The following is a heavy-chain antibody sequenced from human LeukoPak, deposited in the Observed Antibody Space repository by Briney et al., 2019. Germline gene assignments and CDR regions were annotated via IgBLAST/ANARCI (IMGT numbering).Heavy chain of an antibody. V-gene: IGHV3-11*04. J-gene: IGHJ4*02. Sequence: GGSLRLSCAASGFTFSDYYMSWIRRAPGKGLEWVSYISSSGSTIYYADSVKGRFTISRDNAKNSLYLQMNSLRAEDTAVYYYARDRVDIVASPFDYWGQGTLVTVSS. CDR2: ISSSGSTI. CDR1: GFTFSDYY. D-gene: IGHD5-12*01. CDR3: ARDRVDIVASPFDY.